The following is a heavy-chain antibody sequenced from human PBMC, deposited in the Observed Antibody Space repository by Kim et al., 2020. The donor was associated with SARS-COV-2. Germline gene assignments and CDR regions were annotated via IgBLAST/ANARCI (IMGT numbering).Heavy chain of an antibody. V-gene: IGHV1-18*01. D-gene: IGHD4-17*01. J-gene: IGHJ5*02. Sequence: TNYAQKFQGRVTMTTDTSTSTAYMGLRSLRSDDTAVYYCARGGYGDAFDPWGQGTLVTVSS. CDR2: T. CDR3: ARGGYGDAFDP.